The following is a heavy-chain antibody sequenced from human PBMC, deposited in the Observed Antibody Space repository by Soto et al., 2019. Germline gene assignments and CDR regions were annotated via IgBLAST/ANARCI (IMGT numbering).Heavy chain of an antibody. D-gene: IGHD5-12*01. J-gene: IGHJ6*03. CDR2: MNPNSGNT. Sequence: QVQLVQSGAEVKKPGASVKVSCKASGYTFTSYDINWVRQATGQGLEWMGWMNPNSGNTGYAQKFQGRVTMTRNTSISTAYMELSSLRSEDTAVYYCARGGEEYSGYDSGYYYYCYMDVWGKGTTVTVSS. CDR3: ARGGEEYSGYDSGYYYYCYMDV. CDR1: GYTFTSYD. V-gene: IGHV1-8*01.